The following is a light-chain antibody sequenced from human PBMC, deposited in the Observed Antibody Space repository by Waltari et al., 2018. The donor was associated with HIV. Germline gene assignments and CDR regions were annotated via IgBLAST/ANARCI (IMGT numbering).Light chain of an antibody. CDR3: TCYTRRTHLL. V-gene: IGLV2-8*01. CDR2: EFT. CDR1: ISDVDGYAY. Sequence: QSALTQPPSASGSPGQSVTISCTGPISDVDGYAYVSWYQKHPGKAPKLMIYEFTRSPSGVPDSFSGSKSANAASLTVTGLQAEDEADYYCTCYTRRTHLLFGGGTKLTVL. J-gene: IGLJ2*01.